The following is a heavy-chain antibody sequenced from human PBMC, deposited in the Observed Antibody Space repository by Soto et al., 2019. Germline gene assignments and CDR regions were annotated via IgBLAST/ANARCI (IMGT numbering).Heavy chain of an antibody. CDR3: ARESHDILTGPPWVWYFDL. CDR1: GGSFSGYY. J-gene: IGHJ2*01. Sequence: QVQLQQWGAGPLRPLETLSLTCGVSGGSFSGYYWAWIRQSPGKGLEWIGEINDRGSINYNPSLKSRVSISVDTSKNHYSRNLRSVTAADTAGYYCARESHDILTGPPWVWYFDLWGRGTLVTVSS. D-gene: IGHD3-9*01. V-gene: IGHV4-34*01. CDR2: INDRGSI.